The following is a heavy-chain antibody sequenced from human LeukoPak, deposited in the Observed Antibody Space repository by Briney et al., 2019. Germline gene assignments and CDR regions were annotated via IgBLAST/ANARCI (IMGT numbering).Heavy chain of an antibody. Sequence: SETLSLTCAVSGGSISSGGFSWSWIRQSPGKGLEYIGYLYQGGSTYYNPSLSSRVTISGDRSKNHFFLTLTSVTAADTAVYYCARVGGVRAHLDYWGQGTLVTVSS. V-gene: IGHV4-30-2*06. CDR2: LYQGGST. CDR3: ARVGGVRAHLDY. CDR1: GGSISSGGFS. J-gene: IGHJ4*02. D-gene: IGHD3-16*01.